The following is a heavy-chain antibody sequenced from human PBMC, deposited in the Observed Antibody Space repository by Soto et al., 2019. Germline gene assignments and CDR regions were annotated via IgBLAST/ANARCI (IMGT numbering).Heavy chain of an antibody. D-gene: IGHD2-2*01. V-gene: IGHV1-18*04. J-gene: IGHJ4*02. CDR3: VRDPQRNDY. CDR1: GYDFSSYG. CDR2: ISASNVNR. Sequence: QVQLVQSGAEVKKPGASVKVSCKASGYDFSSYGISSVRQAPGQGLEWMGWISASNVNRDYAQQFQGRVTMTSDTSRTTAYMELRSLRSDDTAVYYCVRDPQRNDYWGQGTLVNVSS.